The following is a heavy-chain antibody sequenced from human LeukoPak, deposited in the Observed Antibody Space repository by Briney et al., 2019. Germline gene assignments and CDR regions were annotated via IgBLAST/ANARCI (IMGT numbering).Heavy chain of an antibody. J-gene: IGHJ4*02. D-gene: IGHD5-12*01. CDR2: ISSNGDSP. CDR1: GFTFSNYA. V-gene: IGHV3-64*01. CDR3: ARADSGPSFPPDY. Sequence: PGGSLRLSCAASGFTFSNYAMHWVRQAPGKGPEYVSAISSNGDSPYYANSAKGRFTISRDNSKNTLYLQMGSLRAEDMAVYYCARADSGPSFPPDYWGQGTLVTVSS.